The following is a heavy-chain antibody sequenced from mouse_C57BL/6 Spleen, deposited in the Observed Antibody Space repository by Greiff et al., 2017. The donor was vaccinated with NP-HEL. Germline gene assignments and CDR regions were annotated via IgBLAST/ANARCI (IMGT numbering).Heavy chain of an antibody. Sequence: EVKLQQSGPELVKPGASVKISCKASGYSFTDYNMNWVKQSNGKSLEWNGVINPNYGTTSYNQKFKGKATLTVEQSSSTAYTQRNSLTSEDSAVYYCARSTYYYGSSSYAMDYWGQGTSVTVSS. J-gene: IGHJ4*01. CDR1: GYSFTDYN. CDR2: INPNYGTT. CDR3: ARSTYYYGSSSYAMDY. V-gene: IGHV1-39*01. D-gene: IGHD1-1*01.